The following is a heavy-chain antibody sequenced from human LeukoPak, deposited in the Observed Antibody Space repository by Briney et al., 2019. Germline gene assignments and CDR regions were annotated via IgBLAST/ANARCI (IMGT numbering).Heavy chain of an antibody. CDR1: GFALRSYT. CDR3: ARVAVAGPTGWFDS. D-gene: IGHD6-19*01. Sequence: GGSLRPSCAASGFALRSYTVTWVRQAPGKGLEWVSSISSTSAYIYYAESVKGRFSISRDNVDNVVHLQMSSLRNEDTAFYYCARVAVAGPTGWFDSWGQGTLVTVSS. CDR2: ISSTSAYI. V-gene: IGHV3-21*01. J-gene: IGHJ5*01.